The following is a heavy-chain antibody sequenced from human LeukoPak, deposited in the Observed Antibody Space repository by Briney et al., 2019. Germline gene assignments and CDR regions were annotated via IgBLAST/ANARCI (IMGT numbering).Heavy chain of an antibody. CDR2: IKSKTDGGTT. Sequence: GGSLRLSCAASGFTFSSYEMNWVRQAPGRGLEWVGRIKSKTDGGTTDYAAPVKGRFTISRDDSKNTLYLQMNSLKTEDTAVYYCTTDDIVGARAAFDIWGQGTMVTVSS. V-gene: IGHV3-15*01. D-gene: IGHD1-26*01. J-gene: IGHJ3*02. CDR3: TTDDIVGARAAFDI. CDR1: GFTFSSYE.